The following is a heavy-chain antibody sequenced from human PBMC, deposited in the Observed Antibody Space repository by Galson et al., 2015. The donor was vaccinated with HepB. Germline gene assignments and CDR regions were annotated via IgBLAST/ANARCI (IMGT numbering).Heavy chain of an antibody. CDR1: GYTFTGYY. J-gene: IGHJ6*03. V-gene: IGHV1-2*04. CDR2: INPNRGGT. CDR3: ARSPCRVPAGEGGYYYYYYMDV. Sequence: SVKVSCKASGYTFTGYYMHWVRQAPGQGLEWMGWINPNRGGTNYAQEFQGWVTMTRDTSISTAYMELSRLRSDDTAVYYCARSPCRVPAGEGGYYYYYYMDVWAKGPRSPSP. D-gene: IGHD2-2*01.